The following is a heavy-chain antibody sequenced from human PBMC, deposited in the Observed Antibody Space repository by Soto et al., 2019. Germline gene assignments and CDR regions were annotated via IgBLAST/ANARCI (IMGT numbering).Heavy chain of an antibody. Sequence: GASVKVSCKASGGTFSSYTISWVRQAPGQGLEWMGRIIPILGIANYAQKFQGRVTITADKSTSTAYMELSSLRSEDTAVYYCASLGRSSSSWYRDYYYGMDVWGQGITVTVSS. J-gene: IGHJ6*02. CDR3: ASLGRSSSSWYRDYYYGMDV. CDR2: IIPILGIA. V-gene: IGHV1-69*02. CDR1: GGTFSSYT. D-gene: IGHD6-13*01.